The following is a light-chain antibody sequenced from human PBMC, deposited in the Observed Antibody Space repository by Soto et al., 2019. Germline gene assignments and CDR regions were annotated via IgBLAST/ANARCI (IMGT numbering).Light chain of an antibody. J-gene: IGLJ2*01. V-gene: IGLV1-44*01. Sequence: QSVLTQPPSASGTPGQRVTISCSGSSNNIGSNTVNWYQQLPGTAPKLLIYSNNQRPSGVPDRFSGSKSGTSASLAISGLQSEDEADYYCAAWDDSLNGVVFGGGTKLTVL. CDR1: SNNIGSNT. CDR3: AAWDDSLNGVV. CDR2: SNN.